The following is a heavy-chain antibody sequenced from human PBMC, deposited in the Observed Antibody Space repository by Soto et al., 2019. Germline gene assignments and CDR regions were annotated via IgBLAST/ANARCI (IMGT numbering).Heavy chain of an antibody. D-gene: IGHD5-12*01. CDR2: ISGSGGST. Sequence: EVQLLESGGGLVQPGGSLRLSCAASGFTFSSYAMSWVRQAPGKGLEWVSAISGSGGSTYYADSVKGRFTISRDNSKNPLYRQRNSLRAEDTAVYYSAKDLRGGNSGYEPGWNFDHWGQGTLVTVSS. CDR3: AKDLRGGNSGYEPGWNFDH. CDR1: GFTFSSYA. V-gene: IGHV3-23*01. J-gene: IGHJ4*02.